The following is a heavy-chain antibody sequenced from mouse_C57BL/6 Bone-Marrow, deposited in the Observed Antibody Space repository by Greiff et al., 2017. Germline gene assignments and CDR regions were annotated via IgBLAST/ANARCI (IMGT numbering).Heavy chain of an antibody. CDR2: IYPGSGNT. CDR1: GYTFTDYY. V-gene: IGHV1-76*01. Sequence: QVQLQQSGAELVRPGASVKLSCKASGYTFTDYYINWVKQRPGQGLEWIARIYPGSGNTYYNEKFKGKATLTAEKSSSTAYMQLSSLTSEDSAVYFCARRWLLQYFDVWGTGTTVTVSS. J-gene: IGHJ1*03. D-gene: IGHD2-3*01. CDR3: ARRWLLQYFDV.